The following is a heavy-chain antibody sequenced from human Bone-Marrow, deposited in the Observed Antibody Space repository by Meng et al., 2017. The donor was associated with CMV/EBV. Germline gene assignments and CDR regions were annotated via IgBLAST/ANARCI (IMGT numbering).Heavy chain of an antibody. CDR1: RFTFDDYG. Sequence: GGSLRLSCEIARFTFDDYGMSWVRQAPGKGLEWVAGMTWNGGRTGYADSVKGRFTIYRDNSKNSLFLQMNSLRGEDTALYYCARAERFDFWGGHTNSFDPWGQGTRVTGFS. CDR3: ARAERFDFWGGHTNSFDP. CDR2: MTWNGGRT. D-gene: IGHD3-3*01. J-gene: IGHJ5*01. V-gene: IGHV3-20*04.